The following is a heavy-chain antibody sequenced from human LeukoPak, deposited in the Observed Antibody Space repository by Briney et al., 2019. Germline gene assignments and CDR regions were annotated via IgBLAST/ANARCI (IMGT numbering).Heavy chain of an antibody. CDR1: GGSISSSNW. J-gene: IGHJ4*02. CDR3: ARVRVARGRVTHDY. Sequence: SETLSLTCAVSGGSISSSNWWSWVRQPPGKGLEWIGEIYYSGSTNYNPSLKSRVTISVDKSKNQFSLKLSSVTAADTAVYYCARVRVARGRVTHDYWGLGTLVTVSS. D-gene: IGHD3-16*01. V-gene: IGHV4-4*02. CDR2: IYYSGST.